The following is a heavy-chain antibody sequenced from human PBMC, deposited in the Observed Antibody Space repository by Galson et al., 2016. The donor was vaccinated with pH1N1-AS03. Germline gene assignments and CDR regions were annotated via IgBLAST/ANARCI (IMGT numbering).Heavy chain of an antibody. V-gene: IGHV5-10-1*01. CDR3: ARLGGGAESTMIVVVSESSEDY. J-gene: IGHJ4*02. CDR1: GSSFTSYW. Sequence: QSGAEVKKPGESLRISCKGSGSSFTSYWISWVRQMPGKGLEWMGRIDPSASYTNYSPSFQGHVTISADKSISTAYLQWSSLKASDTAMYYCARLGGGAESTMIVVVSESSEDYWGQGTLVTVSS. CDR2: IDPSASYT. D-gene: IGHD3-22*01.